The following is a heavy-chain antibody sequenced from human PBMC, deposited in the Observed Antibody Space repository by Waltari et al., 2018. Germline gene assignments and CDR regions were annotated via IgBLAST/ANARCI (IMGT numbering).Heavy chain of an antibody. Sequence: QVNLVESGGGGVQPGGSLRLSWATCGFHFSNFGMHWVRQGPGQGLEWVALIWFDGSDKFYADSVRGRFTISRDNSARTLYLDMDSLRLDDTAMYYCAKDAFGNTYLDFWGQGTLVTVSS. CDR2: IWFDGSDK. V-gene: IGHV3-30*02. D-gene: IGHD2-2*02. J-gene: IGHJ4*02. CDR1: GFHFSNFG. CDR3: AKDAFGNTYLDF.